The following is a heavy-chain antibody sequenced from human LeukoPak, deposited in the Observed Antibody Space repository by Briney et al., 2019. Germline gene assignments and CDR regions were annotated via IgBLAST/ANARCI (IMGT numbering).Heavy chain of an antibody. J-gene: IGHJ4*02. CDR2: IYYSGST. D-gene: IGHD1-26*01. Sequence: SETLSLTCTVSGGSISSYYWSWIRQPPGKGLEWIGYIYYSGSTNYNPSLKGRVTISVDTSKNQFSLKLSSVTAADTAVYYCARGSGSYFPSNLFDYWGQGTLVTVSS. V-gene: IGHV4-59*01. CDR1: GGSISSYY. CDR3: ARGSGSYFPSNLFDY.